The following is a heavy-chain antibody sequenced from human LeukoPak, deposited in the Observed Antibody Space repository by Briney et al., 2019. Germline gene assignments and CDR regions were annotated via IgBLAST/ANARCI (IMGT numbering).Heavy chain of an antibody. Sequence: GGSLRLSCAAPGLTFSDYYMSWIRQVPGKGLEWVSHISDRGTTIYYADSVKGRFTISRDNAKNSLYLQMNSLRAEDTAIYYCATVWYRNFDSWGQGTLVTVSS. V-gene: IGHV3-11*04. CDR3: ATVWYRNFDS. CDR1: GLTFSDYY. CDR2: ISDRGTTI. J-gene: IGHJ4*02. D-gene: IGHD2/OR15-2a*01.